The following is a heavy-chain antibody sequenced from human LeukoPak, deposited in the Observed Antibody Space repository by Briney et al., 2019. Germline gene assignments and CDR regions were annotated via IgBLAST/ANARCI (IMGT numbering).Heavy chain of an antibody. Sequence: GGSLRLSCAASGXTFSSYSVNWVRQAPGKGLEWVSSISSSSSYIYYADSVKGRFTTSRDNAKNSLYLQMNSLRAEDTAVYYCARSYGDLYYYGMDVWGQGTTVTVSS. CDR2: ISSSSSYI. D-gene: IGHD4-17*01. J-gene: IGHJ6*02. CDR3: ARSYGDLYYYGMDV. V-gene: IGHV3-21*01. CDR1: GXTFSSYS.